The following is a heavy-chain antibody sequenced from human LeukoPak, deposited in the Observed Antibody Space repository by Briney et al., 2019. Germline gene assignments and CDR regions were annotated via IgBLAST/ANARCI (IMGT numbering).Heavy chain of an antibody. CDR2: ISSSSSYI. D-gene: IGHD3-22*01. CDR3: AKVERVDRSSGYLDY. J-gene: IGHJ4*02. V-gene: IGHV3-21*01. Sequence: GGSLRLSCAASGFTFSSYCMHWVRQAPGEGLEWVSFISSSSSYIYYADSVKGRFTISRDNAKNSLYLQMNSLRAEDTAVYYWAKVERVDRSSGYLDYWGQGTLVTVSS. CDR1: GFTFSSYC.